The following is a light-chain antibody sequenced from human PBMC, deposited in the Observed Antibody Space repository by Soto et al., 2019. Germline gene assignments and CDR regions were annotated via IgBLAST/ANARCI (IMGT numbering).Light chain of an antibody. V-gene: IGLV2-14*01. CDR2: EVS. CDR1: SSDVGGYNY. Sequence: QSVLTQPASVSGSPGQSITISCTGTSSDVGGYNYVSWYQQHPGKAPKLMIYEVSNRPSGVSNRFSGSKSGNTASLTICGLQAEDEADYYCSSYTISSTLYVFGTGTKLTVL. J-gene: IGLJ1*01. CDR3: SSYTISSTLYV.